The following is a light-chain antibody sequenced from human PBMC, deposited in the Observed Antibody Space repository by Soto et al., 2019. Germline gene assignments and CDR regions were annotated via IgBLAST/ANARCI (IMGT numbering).Light chain of an antibody. CDR3: GAWDGTLRLYL. CDR1: SSNIGNNY. V-gene: IGLV1-51*01. CDR2: DSD. J-gene: IGLJ1*01. Sequence: QSVLTQPPSVSAAPGQTVTISCSGSSSNIGNNYVSWYQQLPGAAPKLLIYDSDKRPSGIPERFSASKSATSATLGITGLQTGDEADYYCGAWDGTLRLYLFGTGTKLTVL.